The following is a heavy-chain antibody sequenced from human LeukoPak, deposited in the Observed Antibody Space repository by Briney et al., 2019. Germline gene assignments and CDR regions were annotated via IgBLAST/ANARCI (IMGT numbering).Heavy chain of an antibody. CDR3: ARGGSDTAY. Sequence: PSETLSLTCAVYGASFTDYSWSWIRQAPGEGLEWIGEVSHSGDTNYNPSLKSRVTISAEKYDSQFSLKLSSVTAADTAVYYCARGGSDTAYWGQGTLVTVSS. D-gene: IGHD5-18*01. CDR2: VSHSGDT. CDR1: GASFTDYS. V-gene: IGHV4-34*01. J-gene: IGHJ4*02.